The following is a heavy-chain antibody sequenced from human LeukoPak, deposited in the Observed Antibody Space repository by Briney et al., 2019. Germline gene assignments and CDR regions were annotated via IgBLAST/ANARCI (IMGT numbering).Heavy chain of an antibody. D-gene: IGHD6-13*01. J-gene: IGHJ6*03. CDR1: GGSISSSNFY. Sequence: PSETLSLTCTVSGGSISSSNFYWGWIRQPPGKGLEWIGSIYYSGSTNYNPSLKSRVTISVDTSKNQFSLKLSSVTAADTAVYYCARGRAAAGSYMDVWGKGTTVTVSS. CDR3: ARGRAAAGSYMDV. CDR2: IYYSGST. V-gene: IGHV4-39*07.